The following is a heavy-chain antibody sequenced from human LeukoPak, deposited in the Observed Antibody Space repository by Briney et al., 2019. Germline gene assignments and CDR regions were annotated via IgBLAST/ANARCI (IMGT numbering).Heavy chain of an antibody. CDR2: IYPSDSDT. D-gene: IGHD3-10*01. CDR3: ARQPGRSGHFDH. Sequence: GESLKISCKGSGYIFANYWIGWVRQMPGKGLEWMGIIYPSDSDTTFSPSFQGQVIISADKSINTAYLQWSSLKASDTAMYYCARQPGRSGHFDHWGQGTLVTVSS. J-gene: IGHJ4*02. CDR1: GYIFANYW. V-gene: IGHV5-51*01.